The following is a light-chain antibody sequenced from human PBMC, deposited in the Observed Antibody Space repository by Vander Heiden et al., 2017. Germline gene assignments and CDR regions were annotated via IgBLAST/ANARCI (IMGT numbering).Light chain of an antibody. V-gene: IGKV1-9*01. Sequence: DIQLTQSPPFLSASVGDRVPIPCRASQGISSSLAWYHQKPGKAPKLLIYDAANLQSGVPSRFSGSGSGTEFILTISSLQPEDFATYYCQQVNSPFTFGPGTEVAIK. CDR1: QGISSS. CDR3: QQVNSPFT. CDR2: DAA. J-gene: IGKJ3*01.